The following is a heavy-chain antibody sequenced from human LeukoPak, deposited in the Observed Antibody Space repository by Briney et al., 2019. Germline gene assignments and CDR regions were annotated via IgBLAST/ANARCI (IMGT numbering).Heavy chain of an antibody. V-gene: IGHV4-4*07. J-gene: IGHJ4*02. CDR1: GDSFSSCS. Sequence: SETLSLTCTVSGDSFSSCSYIWIRQPAGKGLEWIGRIYTSGSANYNPSLKSRVTVSLDTSKNQFSLKLSSVTAADTAVYYCASGRRYGAYGVLDYWRQGTLVTVSS. CDR3: ASGRRYGAYGVLDY. CDR2: IYTSGSA. D-gene: IGHD4/OR15-4a*01.